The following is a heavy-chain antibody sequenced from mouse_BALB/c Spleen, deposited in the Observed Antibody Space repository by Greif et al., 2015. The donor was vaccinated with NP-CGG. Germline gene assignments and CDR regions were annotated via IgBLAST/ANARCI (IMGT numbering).Heavy chain of an antibody. CDR2: ISSGGSYT. V-gene: IGHV5-9*02. CDR3: ARQGLPLGTFDY. D-gene: IGHD3-3*01. J-gene: IGHJ2*01. Sequence: EVMLVESGGGLVKPGGSLKLSCAASGFAFSSYDMSWVRQTPEKRLEWVATISSGGSYTYYPDSVKGRFTISRDNARNTLYLQMSSLRSEDTALYYCARQGLPLGTFDYWGQGTTLTVSS. CDR1: GFAFSSYD.